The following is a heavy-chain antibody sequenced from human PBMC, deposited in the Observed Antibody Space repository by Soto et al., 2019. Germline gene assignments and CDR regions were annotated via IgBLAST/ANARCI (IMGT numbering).Heavy chain of an antibody. CDR2: ISSSSSYI. CDR1: GFTFSSYS. J-gene: IGHJ4*02. V-gene: IGHV3-21*01. CDR3: ASHRPFRIAVDGTEDY. Sequence: EVQLVESGGGLVKPGGSLRLSCAASGFTFSSYSMNWVRQAPGKGLEWVSSISSSSSYIYYADSVQGRFTISRDNAKKSLSLQMNSLRAEDTAVYDCASHRPFRIAVDGTEDYWGQGTLVTVSS. D-gene: IGHD6-19*01.